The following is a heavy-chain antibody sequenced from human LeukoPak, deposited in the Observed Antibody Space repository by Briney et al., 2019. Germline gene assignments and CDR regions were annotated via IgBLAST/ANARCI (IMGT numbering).Heavy chain of an antibody. D-gene: IGHD3-10*01. CDR2: IRYDGSNK. CDR3: AKDSLLWFGEPDY. J-gene: IGHJ4*02. CDR1: GFTFSSYG. V-gene: IGHV3-30*02. Sequence: GGSLRLSCAASGFTFSSYGMHWVRQAPGKGLEWVAFIRYDGSNKYYADSVKGRFTISRDNSKNTLYLQMNSLRAEDTAVYYCAKDSLLWFGEPDYWGQGTLVTVSS.